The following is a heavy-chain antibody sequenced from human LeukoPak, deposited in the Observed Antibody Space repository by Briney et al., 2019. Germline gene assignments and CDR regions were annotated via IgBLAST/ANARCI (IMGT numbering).Heavy chain of an antibody. CDR3: XRWASISREPGGFFDH. D-gene: IGHD1-14*01. CDR2: FCLGRDT. J-gene: IGHJ4*02. Sequence: SETLSLTCTVSGDSVTNDFFWGWVRQPPGKELEWIGSFCLGRDTYYRPSLKSRVTISVDTSKNQFSLDLNSVTAADTAVYYCXRWASISREPGGFFDHWGQGTLVTVSS. V-gene: IGHV4-38-2*02. CDR1: GDSVTNDFF.